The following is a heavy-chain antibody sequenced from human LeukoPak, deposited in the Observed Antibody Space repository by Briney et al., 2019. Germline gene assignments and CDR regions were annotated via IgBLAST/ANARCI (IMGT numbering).Heavy chain of an antibody. V-gene: IGHV3-7*01. Sequence: GGSLRLSCAASGFTFNTYWMSWVRQAPEQGLEWVANIKQDGSEKYYVDSVKGRFTISRDNATNSLYLQMNSLRAEDTAMYDCASDSADNYCWGQRALVTVAS. D-gene: IGHD2-2*01. CDR1: GFTFNTYW. CDR2: IKQDGSEK. CDR3: ASDSADNYC. J-gene: IGHJ4*02.